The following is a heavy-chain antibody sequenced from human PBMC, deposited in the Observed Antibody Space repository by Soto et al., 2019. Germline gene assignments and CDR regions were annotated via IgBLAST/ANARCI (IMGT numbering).Heavy chain of an antibody. CDR2: ISAYSGNT. V-gene: IGHV1-18*04. CDR1: GYTFTGYG. D-gene: IGHD2-2*01. J-gene: IGHJ6*02. Sequence: RASVKVSCKASGYTFTGYGISWVRQAPGQGLEWMGWISAYSGNTNYAQKLQGRVTMTTDTSTSTAYMELRSLRSDDTAVYYCARHIVVVPAAPRYYYGMDVWGQGTTVTVSS. CDR3: ARHIVVVPAAPRYYYGMDV.